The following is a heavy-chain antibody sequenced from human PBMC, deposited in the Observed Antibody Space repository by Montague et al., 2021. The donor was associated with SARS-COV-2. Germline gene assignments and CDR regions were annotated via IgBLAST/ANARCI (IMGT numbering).Heavy chain of an antibody. CDR2: IYHSGTT. CDR1: GGSITSDNW. D-gene: IGHD3-16*01. J-gene: IGHJ5*02. V-gene: IGHV4-4*02. Sequence: SETLSLTCAVSGGSITSDNWWTWVRQSPGKGLEWIGEIYHSGTTNYNPSLQSRLTISIGKSRNHLSLNLTSVTAADTAIYYCALPLGGARFDPWGQGILVTVSS. CDR3: ALPLGGARFDP.